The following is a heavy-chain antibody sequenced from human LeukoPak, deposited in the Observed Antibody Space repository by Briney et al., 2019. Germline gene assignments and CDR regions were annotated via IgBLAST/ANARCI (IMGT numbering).Heavy chain of an antibody. CDR2: ISGSGGST. Sequence: PGGSLRLSCAASGFTFSSYAMSWVRQAPGKGLEWVSAISGSGGSTYYADSVTGRFTSSRDNSKNTLYLQMNSLRAEDTAVYYCAKVYCSSTSCYDWYFDYWGQGTLVTVSS. CDR3: AKVYCSSTSCYDWYFDY. J-gene: IGHJ4*02. V-gene: IGHV3-23*01. D-gene: IGHD2-2*01. CDR1: GFTFSSYA.